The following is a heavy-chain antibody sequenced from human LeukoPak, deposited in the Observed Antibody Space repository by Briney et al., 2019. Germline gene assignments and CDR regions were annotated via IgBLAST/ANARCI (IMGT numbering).Heavy chain of an antibody. J-gene: IGHJ6*03. V-gene: IGHV4-34*01. CDR2: INDSGRT. Sequence: ETLSLTRAVYGGSLNNYYRSLIPQPPRKGPELNGKINDSGRTNYNPSLMSRVTVSVDTSKNQFSLRLTSVTATDTAVYYCARRWNYGRNYYIDVWGKGATVSVSS. D-gene: IGHD1-7*01. CDR3: ARRWNYGRNYYIDV. CDR1: GGSLNNYY.